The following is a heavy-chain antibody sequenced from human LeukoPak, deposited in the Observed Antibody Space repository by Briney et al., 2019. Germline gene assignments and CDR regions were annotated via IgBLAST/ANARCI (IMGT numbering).Heavy chain of an antibody. J-gene: IGHJ4*02. CDR3: ARRNLGAFDY. CDR2: IYYSGST. CDR1: GGSISSSSYY. V-gene: IGHV4-61*05. D-gene: IGHD1-26*01. Sequence: PSETLSLTCTVSGGSISSSSYYWGWIRQPPGKGLEWIGYIYYSGSTNYNPSLKSRVTISVDTSKNQFSLKLSSVTAADTAVYYCARRNLGAFDYWGQGTLVTVSS.